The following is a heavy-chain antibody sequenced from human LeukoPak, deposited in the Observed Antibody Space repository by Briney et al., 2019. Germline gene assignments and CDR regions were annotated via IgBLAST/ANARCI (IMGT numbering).Heavy chain of an antibody. J-gene: IGHJ4*02. D-gene: IGHD6-13*01. CDR2: IKQDGSEK. Sequence: PGGSLRLSCAASGFTFGSYWMTWVRQAPGKGLEWVANIKQDGSEKYYVGSVEGRFAISRDNAKNSLYLQMNSLRAEDTAVYYCARDKYTNSWSGSNFDYWGQGTLVTVSS. CDR3: ARDKYTNSWSGSNFDY. CDR1: GFTFGSYW. V-gene: IGHV3-7*01.